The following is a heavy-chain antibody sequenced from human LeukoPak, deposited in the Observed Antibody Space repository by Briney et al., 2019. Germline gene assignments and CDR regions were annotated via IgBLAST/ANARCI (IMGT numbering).Heavy chain of an antibody. J-gene: IGHJ4*02. V-gene: IGHV3-30*18. D-gene: IGHD6-13*01. Sequence: GGSLRLSCAASGFTFSSYGMHWVRQAPDKGLEWVTVISYDGSNKYYADSVKGRFTISRDNSKNTLYLQMNSLRAEDTAVYYCAKGYSGTSWSSLYYFDYWGQGTLVTVSS. CDR1: GFTFSSYG. CDR2: ISYDGSNK. CDR3: AKGYSGTSWSSLYYFDY.